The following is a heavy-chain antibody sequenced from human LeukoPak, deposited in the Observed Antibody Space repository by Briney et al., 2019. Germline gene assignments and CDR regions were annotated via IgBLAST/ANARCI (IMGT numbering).Heavy chain of an antibody. Sequence: ASVKVSCKASGYTFTGYYMHWVRQAPGQGLEWMGWINPNSGGTNYAQKFQGRVTMTRDTSISTAYMELSRLRSDDTAVYYCARDSYIAAACTCDYWGQGTLVTVSS. CDR1: GYTFTGYY. D-gene: IGHD6-13*01. J-gene: IGHJ4*02. CDR2: INPNSGGT. V-gene: IGHV1-2*02. CDR3: ARDSYIAAACTCDY.